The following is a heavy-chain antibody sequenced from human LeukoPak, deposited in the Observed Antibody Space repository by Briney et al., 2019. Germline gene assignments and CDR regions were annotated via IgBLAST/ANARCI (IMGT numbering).Heavy chain of an antibody. D-gene: IGHD1-26*01. J-gene: IGHJ4*02. V-gene: IGHV1-2*02. CDR1: GYTFTGYY. Sequence: ASVKVSCKASGYTFTGYYMHWVRQAPGQGLEWMGWMNPNSGGTNYAQNFQGRVTMTRDTSISTAYMELNRLRSDDTAVYYCARIVSGRYHFDYWGQGTLVTVSS. CDR3: ARIVSGRYHFDY. CDR2: MNPNSGGT.